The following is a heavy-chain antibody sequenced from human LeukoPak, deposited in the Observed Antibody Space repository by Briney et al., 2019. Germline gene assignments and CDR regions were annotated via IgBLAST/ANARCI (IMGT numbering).Heavy chain of an antibody. CDR1: GGSISSGGYY. J-gene: IGHJ4*02. Sequence: PSQTLSLTCTVSGGSISSGGYYWSWIRQHPGKGLEWIGYIYYSGSTYYNPSLKSRVTISVDTSKNQFSLKLSSVTAADTAVYYCARIYRSSSHSEFDYWGQGTLVTVSS. CDR3: ARIYRSSSHSEFDY. CDR2: IYYSGST. V-gene: IGHV4-31*03. D-gene: IGHD6-6*01.